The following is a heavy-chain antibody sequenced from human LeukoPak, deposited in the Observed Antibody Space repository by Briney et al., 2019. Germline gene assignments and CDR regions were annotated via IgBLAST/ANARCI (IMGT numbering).Heavy chain of an antibody. CDR1: GGSISSSSYY. J-gene: IGHJ4*02. CDR2: IYYSGST. D-gene: IGHD5-12*01. CDR3: ARGPSGYHNT. V-gene: IGHV4-39*01. Sequence: SETLSLTCTVSGGSISSSSYYWDWIRQPPGKGLEWIGSIYYSGSTYYNPSLKSRVTISVDTSKNQFSLRLSSVTAADTAVYYCARGPSGYHNTGGQGTLVTVSS.